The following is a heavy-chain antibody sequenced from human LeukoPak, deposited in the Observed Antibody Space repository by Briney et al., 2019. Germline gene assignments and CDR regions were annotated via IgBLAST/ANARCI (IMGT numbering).Heavy chain of an antibody. D-gene: IGHD3-22*01. CDR3: ASLYDSSGYYYGSPRGWFDP. CDR2: IYHSGST. CDR1: GGSISSSNW. V-gene: IGHV4-4*02. Sequence: PSGTLSLTCAVSGGSISSSNWRSWVRQPPGKGLEWIGEIYHSGSTNYNPSLKSRVTISVDKSKNQFSLKLSSVTAADTAAYYCASLYDSSGYYYGSPRGWFDPWGQGTLVTVSS. J-gene: IGHJ5*02.